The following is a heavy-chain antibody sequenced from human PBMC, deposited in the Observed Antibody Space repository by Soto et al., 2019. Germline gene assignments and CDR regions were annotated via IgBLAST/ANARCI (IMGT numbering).Heavy chain of an antibody. CDR2: IIPILNSP. CDR3: AREDPYCTSAYCRKFYDSDV. J-gene: IGHJ6*02. V-gene: IGHV1-69*01. Sequence: QEQLVQSGAEVKKPGSSVKISCKASGGTFGSYAITWVRRAPGQWLDWLGVIIPILNSPAYEQKFQARVFIAADDITNTAYRELNSRRFDDTDVYYCAREDPYCTSAYCRKFYDSDVWGQGNTVT. D-gene: IGHD2-8*02. CDR1: GGTFGSYA.